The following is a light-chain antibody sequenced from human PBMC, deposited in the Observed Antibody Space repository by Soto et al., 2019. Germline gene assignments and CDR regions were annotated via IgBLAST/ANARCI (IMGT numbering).Light chain of an antibody. CDR2: EVN. CDR1: TSDVGGYNS. CDR3: SSFGGSDNVV. Sequence: QSALTQPPSASGSPGQSVTISCTGTTSDVGGYNSVSWFQQHPGKAPKLMIYEVNKRPSGVPGRFSGSKSGNTASLPVSGLQAEDEAEYYCSSFGGSDNVVFGGGTKQTAL. J-gene: IGLJ2*01. V-gene: IGLV2-8*01.